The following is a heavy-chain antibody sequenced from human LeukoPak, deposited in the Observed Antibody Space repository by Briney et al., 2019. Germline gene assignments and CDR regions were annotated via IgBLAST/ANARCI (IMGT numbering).Heavy chain of an antibody. Sequence: GGSLRLSCAVSGFIFSSYSVNWVRQAPGKGLEWVSYIRGSSNTIWYADSVKGRFTISIDNAKNSLYLQMNSLRDEDTAVYYCARDYNFAFDYWGQGTLVTVSS. CDR2: IRGSSNTI. CDR1: GFIFSSYS. CDR3: ARDYNFAFDY. D-gene: IGHD1-1*01. V-gene: IGHV3-48*02. J-gene: IGHJ4*02.